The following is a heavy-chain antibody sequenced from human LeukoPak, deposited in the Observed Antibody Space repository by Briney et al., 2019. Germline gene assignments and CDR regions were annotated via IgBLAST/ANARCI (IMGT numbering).Heavy chain of an antibody. D-gene: IGHD6-13*01. CDR2: IYYSGGT. CDR1: GGSISRYY. V-gene: IGHV4-59*01. J-gene: IGHJ4*02. CDR3: ARHGYSSSFYFDY. Sequence: SETLSLTCTVSGGSISRYYWSWIRQPPGKGLEWIGNIYYSGGTNYNPSLESRVTISVDTSKNQISLRLSSVTAADTAVYYCARHGYSSSFYFDYWGQGTLVTVSS.